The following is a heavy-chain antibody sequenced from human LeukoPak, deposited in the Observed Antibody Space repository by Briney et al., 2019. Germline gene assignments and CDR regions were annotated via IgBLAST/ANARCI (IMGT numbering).Heavy chain of an antibody. CDR2: INPNSGST. D-gene: IGHD2-15*01. CDR1: GYTFTGYY. V-gene: IGHV1-2*02. J-gene: IGHJ5*02. Sequence: GDSVKVSCKASGYTFTGYYMHWVRQAPGQGLEWMGWINPNSGSTNYAQKFQGRVTMTRDTSISTAYMELSRLRSDDTAVYYCARKFYCSGGSCYSPWFDPWGQGTLVTVSS. CDR3: ARKFYCSGGSCYSPWFDP.